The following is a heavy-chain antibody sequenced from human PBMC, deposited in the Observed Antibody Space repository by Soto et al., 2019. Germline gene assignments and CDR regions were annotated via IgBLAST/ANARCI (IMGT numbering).Heavy chain of an antibody. CDR1: GYSFTNSA. J-gene: IGHJ4*02. Sequence: QVQLVQSGAEVMKPGASVKVSCKASGYSFTNSAIHWLRQAPGQRLEWMGWINAGSGSAKYSQKFQGRGTITRDTTASTAYMELSNLKSDFKAMYYCARYHSGSYLAFFDYWGQATRITVSS. CDR2: INAGSGSA. V-gene: IGHV1-3*01. D-gene: IGHD1-26*01. CDR3: ARYHSGSYLAFFDY.